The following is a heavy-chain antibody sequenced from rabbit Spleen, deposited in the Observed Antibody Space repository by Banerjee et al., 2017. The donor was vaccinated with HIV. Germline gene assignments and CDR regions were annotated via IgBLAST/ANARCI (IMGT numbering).Heavy chain of an antibody. CDR1: GVSFSYSYW. Sequence: QSLEESGGDLVKPGASLTLTCTASGVSFSYSYWICWVRQAPGKGLEWIACISSGSSGDTYYASWAKGRFTISKTSSTTVTLQMTSLTAADTATYFCARETSSGWGIVSFYFSLWGPGTLVTVS. CDR2: ISSGSSGDT. J-gene: IGHJ4*01. CDR3: ARETSSGWGIVSFYFSL. V-gene: IGHV1S40*01. D-gene: IGHD4-1*01.